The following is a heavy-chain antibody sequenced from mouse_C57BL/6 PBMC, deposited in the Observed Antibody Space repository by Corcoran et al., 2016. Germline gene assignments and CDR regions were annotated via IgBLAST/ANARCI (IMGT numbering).Heavy chain of an antibody. CDR1: GYTFTDYY. CDR3: ARTTVVPWDY. D-gene: IGHD1-1*01. Sequence: EVQLQQSGPELMKPGASVKISCKASGYTFTDYYMNWVKQSHGKSLEWIGDINPNNGGTSYNQKFKGKATLTVDKSSSTAYMELRSLTSEDSAVYYCARTTVVPWDYWGQGTTLTVSS. CDR2: INPNNGGT. V-gene: IGHV1-26*01. J-gene: IGHJ2*01.